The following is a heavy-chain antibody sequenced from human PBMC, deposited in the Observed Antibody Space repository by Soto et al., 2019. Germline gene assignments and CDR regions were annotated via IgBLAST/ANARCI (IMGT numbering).Heavy chain of an antibody. CDR1: GGSISSGGYS. Sequence: SETLSLTCAVSGGSISSGGYSWSWIRQPPGKGLEWIGYIHHSGSTYYNPSLKSRVTISVDRSKNQFSLKLSSVTAADTAVYYCARDSSSLGGWFDPWGQGTLVTVSS. CDR2: IHHSGST. J-gene: IGHJ5*02. CDR3: ARDSSSLGGWFDP. V-gene: IGHV4-30-2*01. D-gene: IGHD6-6*01.